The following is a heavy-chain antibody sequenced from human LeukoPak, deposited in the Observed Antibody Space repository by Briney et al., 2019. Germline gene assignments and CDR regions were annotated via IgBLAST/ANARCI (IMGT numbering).Heavy chain of an antibody. J-gene: IGHJ6*03. Sequence: GGSLRLSCAASGFTLSSYWMTWVRQAPGKGLEWVANIKEDGSEKYYVDSVKGRFTVSRDNAKNSLYLQMNSLRAEDTAVYYCARERSAAGLKPYYYYYYCMDVWGKGTTVTISS. CDR3: ARERSAAGLKPYYYYYYCMDV. CDR1: GFTLSSYW. D-gene: IGHD6-13*01. CDR2: IKEDGSEK. V-gene: IGHV3-7*01.